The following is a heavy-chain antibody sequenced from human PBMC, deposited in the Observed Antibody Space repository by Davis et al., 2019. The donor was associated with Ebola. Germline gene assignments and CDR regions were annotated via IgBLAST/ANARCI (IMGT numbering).Heavy chain of an antibody. D-gene: IGHD3-10*01. V-gene: IGHV4-30-2*01. CDR3: ARGGEYYGSGRLDY. J-gene: IGHJ4*02. CDR2: IYHSGST. Sequence: SQTLSLTCAVSGGSIRSGGYSWSWIRQPPGKGLEWIGYIYHSGSTYYNPSLKSRVTISVDRSKNQFSLKLSSVTAADTAVYYCARGGEYYGSGRLDYWGQGTLVTVSS. CDR1: GGSIRSGGYS.